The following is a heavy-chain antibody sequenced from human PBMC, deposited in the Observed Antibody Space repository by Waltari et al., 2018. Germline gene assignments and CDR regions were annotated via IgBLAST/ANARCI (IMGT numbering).Heavy chain of an antibody. Sequence: QLQLQESGPGLVKPSETLSLTCSVSGGSIRSSSYYWSWIRQPPGKGLEWIGSIYYTGTTYYNPSLKSRLTISVDTSKNQFSLKLTSVTAADTAVYYCAKRIQQNGLDLWGQGTTVIVS. CDR1: GGSIRSSSYY. CDR2: IYYTGTT. J-gene: IGHJ6*02. D-gene: IGHD1-1*01. CDR3: AKRIQQNGLDL. V-gene: IGHV4-39*01.